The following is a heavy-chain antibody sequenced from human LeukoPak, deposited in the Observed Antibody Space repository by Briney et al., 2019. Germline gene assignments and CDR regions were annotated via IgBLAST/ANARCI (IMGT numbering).Heavy chain of an antibody. CDR1: GFTFSDYY. CDR3: ARADDYGDYLDY. V-gene: IGHV3-11*04. J-gene: IGHJ4*02. D-gene: IGHD4-17*01. Sequence: GGSLRLSCAASGFTFSDYYMSWIRQAPGKGLEWVSYISSSGSTIYYADSVKGRFTISRDNAKNTLYLQMNSLRAEDTAVYYCARADDYGDYLDYWGQGTLVTVSS. CDR2: ISSSGSTI.